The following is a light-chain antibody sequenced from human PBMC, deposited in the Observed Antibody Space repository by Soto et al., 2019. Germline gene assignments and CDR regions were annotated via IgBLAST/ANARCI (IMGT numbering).Light chain of an antibody. Sequence: QSLLTQPPSVSGAPGQRVTISCTGSRSNIGAGYDVHWYQQLPGTAPKLLIYGNSNRPSGVPDRFSGSKSGTSASLAITGLQAEDEADYYCQSYDSSLSGLVFGGGTKLTVL. CDR3: QSYDSSLSGLV. V-gene: IGLV1-40*01. CDR1: RSNIGAGYD. J-gene: IGLJ2*01. CDR2: GNS.